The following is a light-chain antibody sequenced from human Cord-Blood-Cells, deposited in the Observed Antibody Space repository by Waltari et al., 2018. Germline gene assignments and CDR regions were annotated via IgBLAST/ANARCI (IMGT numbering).Light chain of an antibody. V-gene: IGLV2-14*01. CDR1: SSDVGGYNY. CDR2: DVS. CDR3: SSYTSSSTL. J-gene: IGLJ1*01. Sequence: QSALTQPASVSGSPGQPITISCTGTSSDVGGYNYVSWYQQHPGKAPKLMIYDVSNRPSGVSNRFSGSKSGNTASLTISGLQAEDDADYYCSSYTSSSTLFGTGTKVTVL.